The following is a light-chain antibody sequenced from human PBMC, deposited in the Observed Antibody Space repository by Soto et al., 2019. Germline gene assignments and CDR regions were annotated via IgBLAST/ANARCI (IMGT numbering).Light chain of an antibody. CDR3: SSYTSSSTLDV. Sequence: QSALTQPASVSGSPGQSITISCTGTSSDVGGYNYVSWYQQHPGKAPKLMIYDVSNRPSGVSNRFSGSKSGITASLTISGLQADDEADYYCSSYTSSSTLDVVGTGTKVTVL. J-gene: IGLJ1*01. V-gene: IGLV2-14*01. CDR2: DVS. CDR1: SSDVGGYNY.